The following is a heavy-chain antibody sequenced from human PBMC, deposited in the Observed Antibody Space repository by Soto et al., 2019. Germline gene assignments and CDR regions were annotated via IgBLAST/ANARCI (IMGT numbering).Heavy chain of an antibody. CDR1: GFTFSDYG. CDR3: ARSTYCNGGSCYPQY. D-gene: IGHD2-15*01. V-gene: IGHV3-30*03. CDR2: ISYDGSDR. Sequence: GGSLRLSCEGHGFTFSDYGFHWVRQAPGKGLEWVAMISYDGSDRYYRDSVQGRFTISRDDSKNTVFLQMNNLRTEDTAMYYCARSTYCNGGSCYPQYWGPGTLVTVSS. J-gene: IGHJ4*02.